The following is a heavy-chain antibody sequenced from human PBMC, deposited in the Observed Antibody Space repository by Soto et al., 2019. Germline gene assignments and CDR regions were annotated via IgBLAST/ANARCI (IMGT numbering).Heavy chain of an antibody. CDR1: GGSFSGYY. V-gene: IGHV4-34*01. D-gene: IGHD3-3*01. Sequence: SETLSLTCAVYGGSFSGYYWSWIRQPPGKGLEWIGEINHSGSTNYNPSLKSRVTISVDTSKNHFSLKLSSVTAADTAVYYCAGRPPLTIVGVVIIPDNWFDPWGQGTLVTVSS. J-gene: IGHJ5*02. CDR2: INHSGST. CDR3: AGRPPLTIVGVVIIPDNWFDP.